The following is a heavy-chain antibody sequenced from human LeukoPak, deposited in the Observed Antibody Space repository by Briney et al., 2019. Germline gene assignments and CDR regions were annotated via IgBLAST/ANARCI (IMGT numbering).Heavy chain of an antibody. Sequence: GGSLRLSCAASRFTFSSYAMSWVRQAPGKGLEWVSAISGSGGSTYYADSVKGRFTISRDNSKNTLYLQMNSLRAEDTAVYYCAKDYSPYCPIAVAGPDAFDIWGQGTMVTVSS. V-gene: IGHV3-23*01. D-gene: IGHD6-19*01. J-gene: IGHJ3*02. CDR2: ISGSGGST. CDR3: AKDYSPYCPIAVAGPDAFDI. CDR1: RFTFSSYA.